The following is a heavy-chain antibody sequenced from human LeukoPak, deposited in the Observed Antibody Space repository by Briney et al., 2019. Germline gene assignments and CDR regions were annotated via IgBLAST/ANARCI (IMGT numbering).Heavy chain of an antibody. J-gene: IGHJ4*02. V-gene: IGHV3-23*01. Sequence: PGGSLRLSCAASGFTFSSYGMSWVRQAPGKGLEWVSGISGLGDNTYYVDSVKGQFTISRDNAKNTQYLQIDSLRVEDTAVYYCARSLRSPRYCIDDTCYFDYWGQGTLVTVSS. CDR1: GFTFSSYG. CDR2: ISGLGDNT. CDR3: ARSLRSPRYCIDDTCYFDY. D-gene: IGHD2-15*01.